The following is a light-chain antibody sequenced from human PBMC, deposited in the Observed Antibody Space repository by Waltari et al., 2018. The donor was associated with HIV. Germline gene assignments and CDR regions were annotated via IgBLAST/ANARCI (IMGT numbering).Light chain of an antibody. CDR1: QNIGTS. CDR2: HAS. Sequence: DIQMTQSPSSLSASVGDSVTITCRASQNIGTSLAWYQQKPGKAPDLLIYHASTLGSAVPSRFSGSGSGTEFTLTITSLQPGDFATYHCQQFLSYPFVFAGGTKVEIK. CDR3: QQFLSYPFV. J-gene: IGKJ4*01. V-gene: IGKV1-5*03.